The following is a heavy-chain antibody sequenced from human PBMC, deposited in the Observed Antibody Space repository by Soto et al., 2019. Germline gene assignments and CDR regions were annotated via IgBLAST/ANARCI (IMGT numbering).Heavy chain of an antibody. J-gene: IGHJ6*02. CDR2: IYPGDSDT. CDR1: GYSFTSYW. Sequence: PGESLKISCKGSGYSFTSYWIGWVRQMPGKGLEWMGIIYPGDSDTRYSPSFQGQVTISADKSISTAYLQWSSLKASDTAMYYCARFGAVAGNLFYGMDVWGQGTTVTVSS. V-gene: IGHV5-51*01. CDR3: ARFGAVAGNLFYGMDV. D-gene: IGHD6-19*01.